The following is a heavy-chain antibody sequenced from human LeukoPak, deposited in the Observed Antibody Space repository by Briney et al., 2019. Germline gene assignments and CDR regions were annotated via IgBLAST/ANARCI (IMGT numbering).Heavy chain of an antibody. CDR2: INHSGST. CDR3: ARALSFWSGYCFDY. CDR1: GGPFSGYY. D-gene: IGHD3-3*01. Sequence: SETLSLTCAVYGGPFSGYYWSWIRQPPGKGLEWIGEINHSGSTNYNPSLKGRVTLSVETSKNQFSLTLSSVTAADTAVYYCARALSFWSGYCFDYCGQGTLVTVSS. V-gene: IGHV4-34*01. J-gene: IGHJ4*02.